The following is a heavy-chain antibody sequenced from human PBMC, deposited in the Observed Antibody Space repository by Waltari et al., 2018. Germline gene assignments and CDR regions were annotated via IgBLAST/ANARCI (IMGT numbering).Heavy chain of an antibody. D-gene: IGHD2-15*01. J-gene: IGHJ4*02. V-gene: IGHV4-4*02. Sequence: QLQLQESGPGLVKPSGTLSLTCVVSGDSMSGNNWWNWVRQSPGKGLEWIGQVHRTGRTNFNPSFASRVDVSLDMSMNQFSLKVFSVTAADTAVYYCARDRGRGLYLDSWGQGILVTVSP. CDR1: GDSMSGNNW. CDR3: ARDRGRGLYLDS. CDR2: VHRTGRT.